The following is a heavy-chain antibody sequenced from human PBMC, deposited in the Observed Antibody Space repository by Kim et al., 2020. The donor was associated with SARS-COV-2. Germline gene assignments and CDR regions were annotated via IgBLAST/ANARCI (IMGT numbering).Heavy chain of an antibody. CDR3: ARVSLGSSSWYYFDY. D-gene: IGHD6-13*01. V-gene: IGHV3-11*05. J-gene: IGHJ4*02. Sequence: ADYLKGRFTRSRDNAKNSLQLKRNSLGADDTAVYYCARVSLGSSSWYYFDYWGQGTLVTVSS.